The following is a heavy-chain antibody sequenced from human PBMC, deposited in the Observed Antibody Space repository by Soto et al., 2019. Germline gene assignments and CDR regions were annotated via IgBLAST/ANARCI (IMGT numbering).Heavy chain of an antibody. J-gene: IGHJ6*02. V-gene: IGHV3-11*06. D-gene: IGHD5-12*01. Sequence: GGSLRLSCAASGFTFSDYYMSWIRQAPGKGLEYISYISSSGSTNYADSVKGRFTISRDNAKNSLYLQMSSLRAEDTAAYYCARDRGGYDRLYYYHGMDVWGQGTTVTVSS. CDR3: ARDRGGYDRLYYYHGMDV. CDR2: ISSSGST. CDR1: GFTFSDYY.